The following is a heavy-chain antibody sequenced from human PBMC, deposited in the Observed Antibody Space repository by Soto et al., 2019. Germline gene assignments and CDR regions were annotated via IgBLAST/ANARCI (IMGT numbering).Heavy chain of an antibody. CDR3: ATDSVVGVILNAFDI. Sequence: GGSLRLSCAASGFTFSNAWMNWVRQVPGKGLEWVGRIRSKTAGGTTEYAAPVKGRFTISRDDSKDTLYLEMNSLKTEDTAVYYCATDSVVGVILNAFDIWGQGTMVTVSS. D-gene: IGHD3-10*01. CDR1: GFTFSNAW. J-gene: IGHJ3*02. V-gene: IGHV3-15*07. CDR2: IRSKTAGGTT.